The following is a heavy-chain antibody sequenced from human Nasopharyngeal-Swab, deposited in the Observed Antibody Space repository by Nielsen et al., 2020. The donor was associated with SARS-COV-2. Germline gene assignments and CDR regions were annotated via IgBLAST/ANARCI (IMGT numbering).Heavy chain of an antibody. V-gene: IGHV3-15*01. Sequence: VRQAPGKGLEWVGRIKSKTDGGTTDYAAPVKGRFTISRDDSKNTLYLQMNSLKTGDTAVYYCTTELLLWFGEGGSWFDPWGQGTLVTVSS. CDR3: TTELLLWFGEGGSWFDP. D-gene: IGHD3-10*01. J-gene: IGHJ5*02. CDR2: IKSKTDGGTT.